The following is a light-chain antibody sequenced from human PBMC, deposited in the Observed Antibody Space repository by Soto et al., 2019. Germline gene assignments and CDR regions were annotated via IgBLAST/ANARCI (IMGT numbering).Light chain of an antibody. CDR2: EVS. CDR1: SSDVGSYNR. CDR3: SSFTSSTTYV. J-gene: IGLJ1*01. Sequence: QSALTQPPSVSGSPGQSVAISCTGTSSDVGSYNRVAWYQQPPGTAPKLMIYEVSNRPSGVPDRFSGSKSGNTASLTISGPQVEDGLDYYCSSFTSSTTYVFVTGTKVTVL. V-gene: IGLV2-18*02.